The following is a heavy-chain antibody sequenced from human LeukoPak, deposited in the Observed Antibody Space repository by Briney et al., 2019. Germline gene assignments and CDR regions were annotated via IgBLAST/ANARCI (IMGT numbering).Heavy chain of an antibody. CDR2: INSDGITT. V-gene: IGHV3-74*01. CDR1: GFTFSNYW. Sequence: PGGSLRLSCAVSGFTFSNYWMHWVRQAPGKGLVWVSRINSDGITTSYADSVKGQFTISRDNAKNTLYLQMNNLRVEDAAVYYCVRGYSSGYRLDYWGQGTLVTVSS. J-gene: IGHJ4*02. D-gene: IGHD3-22*01. CDR3: VRGYSSGYRLDY.